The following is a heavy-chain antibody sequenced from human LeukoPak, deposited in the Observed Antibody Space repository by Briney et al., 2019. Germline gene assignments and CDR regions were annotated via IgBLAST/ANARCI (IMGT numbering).Heavy chain of an antibody. V-gene: IGHV4-59*01. CDR2: IYSSGST. Sequence: SETLSLTCTVSGGSISSYYWSWIRQPPGKGLEWIGYIYSSGSTNYNPSLKSRVTISVDTSKNQFSLKLSSVTAADTAVYYCARDRYSSGWYFDYWGQGTLVTVSS. CDR3: ARDRYSSGWYFDY. D-gene: IGHD6-19*01. J-gene: IGHJ4*02. CDR1: GGSISSYY.